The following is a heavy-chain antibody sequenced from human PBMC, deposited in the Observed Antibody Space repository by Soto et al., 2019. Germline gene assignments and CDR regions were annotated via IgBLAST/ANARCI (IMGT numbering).Heavy chain of an antibody. Sequence: GESVKISCKGSGYSFTSYWIGWVRQMPGKGLEWMGIIYPGDSDTRYSPSFQGHVTTSADKSISTAYLQWSSLKASDTAMYYCAGYVDIAPNVAFDIWGQGTMVTVSS. CDR3: AGYVDIAPNVAFDI. J-gene: IGHJ3*02. CDR1: GYSFTSYW. D-gene: IGHD5-12*01. V-gene: IGHV5-51*01. CDR2: IYPGDSDT.